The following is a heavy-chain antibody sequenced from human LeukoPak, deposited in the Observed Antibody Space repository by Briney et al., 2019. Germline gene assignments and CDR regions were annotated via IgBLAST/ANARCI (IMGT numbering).Heavy chain of an antibody. D-gene: IGHD3-10*01. CDR3: AKGGVLWFGEFHKY. V-gene: IGHV3-23*01. CDR2: ISGSGGST. J-gene: IGHJ4*02. Sequence: PGGSLRLSCAASGFTFSSYAMSWVRQAPGKGLEWVSAISGSGGSTYYADSVKGRFTISRDNSKNTLHLQMNSLRAEDTAVYYCAKGGVLWFGEFHKYWGQGTLVTVSS. CDR1: GFTFSSYA.